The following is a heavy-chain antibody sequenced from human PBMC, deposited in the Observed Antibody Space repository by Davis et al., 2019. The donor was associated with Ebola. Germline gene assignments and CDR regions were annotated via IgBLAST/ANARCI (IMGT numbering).Heavy chain of an antibody. CDR1: GFTFSTRN. CDR2: ISSSGSYI. CDR3: ARDVGTVPFDY. J-gene: IGHJ4*02. V-gene: IGHV3-21*01. D-gene: IGHD5-18*01. Sequence: GESLKISCAASGFTFSTRNMNWVRQAPGKGLEWVSSISSSGSYIFYADSLRGRFTISRDNAKNSLYLQMNSLRAEDTAVYYCARDVGTVPFDYWGQGTLVTVSS.